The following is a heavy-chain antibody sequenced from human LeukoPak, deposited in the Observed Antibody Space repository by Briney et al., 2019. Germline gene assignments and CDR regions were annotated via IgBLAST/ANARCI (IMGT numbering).Heavy chain of an antibody. V-gene: IGHV4-34*01. Sequence: PSETLSLTCAVYGGSFSGYYWSWIRQPPGKGLEWIGEINHSGSTNYNPSLKSRVTISVGTSKNQFSLKLSSVTAADTAVYYCAGSSFVVVVAAKAFDYWGQGTLVTVSS. CDR1: GGSFSGYY. J-gene: IGHJ4*02. CDR2: INHSGST. CDR3: AGSSFVVVVAAKAFDY. D-gene: IGHD2-15*01.